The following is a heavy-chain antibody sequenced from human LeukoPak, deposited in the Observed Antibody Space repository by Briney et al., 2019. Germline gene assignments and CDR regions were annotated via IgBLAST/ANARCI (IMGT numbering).Heavy chain of an antibody. J-gene: IGHJ3*02. D-gene: IGHD2-2*01. CDR3: AKLGGSTSCCDAFDI. Sequence: GGSLRLSCAASGFTFSSYAMSWVRQAPGKGLEWVSAISGSGGSTYYADSVKGRFTISRDSSKNTLYLQMNSLRAEDTAVYYCAKLGGSTSCCDAFDIWGQGTMVTVPS. V-gene: IGHV3-23*01. CDR2: ISGSGGST. CDR1: GFTFSSYA.